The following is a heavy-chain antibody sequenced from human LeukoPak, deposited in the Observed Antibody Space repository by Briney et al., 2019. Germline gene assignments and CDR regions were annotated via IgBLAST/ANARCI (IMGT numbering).Heavy chain of an antibody. CDR2: IIPIFGTA. D-gene: IGHD1-1*01. CDR3: ARTTQGRMEMGY. CDR1: GDTFSNYA. J-gene: IGHJ4*02. Sequence: ASVKVSCKASGDTFSNYAISWVRQAPGQGLEWMGGIIPIFGTANYAQKFQGRVTITADESTSTAYMELSSLRSEDTAVYYCARTTQGRMEMGYWGQGTLVTVSS. V-gene: IGHV1-69*13.